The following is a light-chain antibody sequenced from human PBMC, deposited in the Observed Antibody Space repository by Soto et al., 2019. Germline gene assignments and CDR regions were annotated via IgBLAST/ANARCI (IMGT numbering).Light chain of an antibody. J-gene: IGKJ1*01. CDR3: QQRYNWPRT. CDR2: DTS. V-gene: IGKV3-11*01. CDR1: QSVSTF. Sequence: EIVLTQSPATLSLSPGQRATLSCRASQSVSTFLAWFQQKPGQAPRLLIYDTSNRATGIPARLTGSGSGTDFTLTIRSLEPEDFAVYYCQQRYNWPRTFGQGTQVDIK.